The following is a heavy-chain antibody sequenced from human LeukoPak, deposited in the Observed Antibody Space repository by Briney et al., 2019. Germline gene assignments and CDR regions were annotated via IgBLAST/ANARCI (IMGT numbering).Heavy chain of an antibody. CDR1: GGSMNNYF. J-gene: IGHJ3*02. V-gene: IGHV4-59*08. Sequence: PSETLSLTCTVSGGSMNNYFWAWIRQPPGKGLEWIGYIYDSGATNYNPSLKSRLTISVDTSRNQFSLKLSSVTAADTAVYYCARRNSVSDAFDIWGQGTMVTVSS. CDR3: ARRNSVSDAFDI. D-gene: IGHD3-16*01. CDR2: IYDSGAT.